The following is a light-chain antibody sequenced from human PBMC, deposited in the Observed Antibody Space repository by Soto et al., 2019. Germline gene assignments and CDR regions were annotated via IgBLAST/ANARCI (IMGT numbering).Light chain of an antibody. CDR2: RAS. Sequence: DIQMTQSPASLSASVGDRVTISCRASQTISTFLNWYQQKPGTAPRLLIYRASSVQSGVPPRFSGSGSGRDFTLTISSLRPEDLATYFCQQSYSSPPWTFGQGTKVDIK. V-gene: IGKV1-39*01. CDR3: QQSYSSPPWT. CDR1: QTISTF. J-gene: IGKJ1*01.